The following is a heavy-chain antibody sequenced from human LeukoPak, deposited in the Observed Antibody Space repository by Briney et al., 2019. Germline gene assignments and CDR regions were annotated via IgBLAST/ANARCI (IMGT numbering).Heavy chain of an antibody. V-gene: IGHV1-18*01. J-gene: IGHJ4*02. CDR1: GYTFTRYG. CDR2: ISASNGNT. Sequence: GASVKVSCKASGYTFTRYGISWVRQAPGQGLQWLGWISASNGNTNYAQKFRDRVTMGTDTSTGTAYLDVKSLTSDDTAVYYCARDHSNWNYAPDFWGQGTLVIVSS. D-gene: IGHD1-7*01. CDR3: ARDHSNWNYAPDF.